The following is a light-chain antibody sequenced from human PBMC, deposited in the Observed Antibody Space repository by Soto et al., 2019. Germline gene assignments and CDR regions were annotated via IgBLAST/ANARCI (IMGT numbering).Light chain of an antibody. V-gene: IGLV1-40*01. CDR1: SSNIGAGYD. CDR3: QAYDSSLSGVV. Sequence: QSVLTQPPSVSGAPGQRVTISCTGSSSNIGAGYDVHWYQQLPGTAPKLLIYGNSNRPSGVPDRFSGSKSGTSASLAITGLQAEDGAEYYCQAYDSSLSGVVCGGGTKVTVL. J-gene: IGLJ2*01. CDR2: GNS.